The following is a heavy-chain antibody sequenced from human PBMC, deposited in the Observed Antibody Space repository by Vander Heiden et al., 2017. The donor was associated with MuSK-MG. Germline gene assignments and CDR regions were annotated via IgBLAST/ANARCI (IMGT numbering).Heavy chain of an antibody. CDR2: ISGSGGST. CDR3: AKDWDDGRYYFDY. Sequence: EVQLLESGGGLVQPGGSLRLSCAASGFTFSSSAMGWVRQAPGKGLEWVSAISGSGGSTYYADAVKGRFTISRDNSKNTLYLQMNSLRAEDTAVYYCAKDWDDGRYYFDYWGQGTLVTVSS. J-gene: IGHJ4*02. CDR1: GFTFSSSA. V-gene: IGHV3-23*01. D-gene: IGHD1-26*01.